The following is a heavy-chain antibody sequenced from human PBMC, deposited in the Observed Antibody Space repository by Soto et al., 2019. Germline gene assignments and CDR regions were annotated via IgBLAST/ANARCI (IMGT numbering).Heavy chain of an antibody. Sequence: GGSLRLSCVASGFSFSTYVMRWVRQAPGKGLEWVSTISASGSNTYYADSVKGGFTISRDNSKNTRSLQMNSLRDEDTAVYYCAKGGGCNNSSCLRYMDVWGKGTTVTVSS. CDR2: ISASGSNT. V-gene: IGHV3-23*01. D-gene: IGHD6-13*01. CDR1: GFSFSTYV. J-gene: IGHJ6*03. CDR3: AKGGGCNNSSCLRYMDV.